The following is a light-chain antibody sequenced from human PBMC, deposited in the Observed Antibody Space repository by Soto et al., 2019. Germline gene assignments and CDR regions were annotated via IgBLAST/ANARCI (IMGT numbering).Light chain of an antibody. CDR2: NDD. CDR3: AAWDDNLNGWV. J-gene: IGLJ3*02. CDR1: SSNIGDNS. V-gene: IGLV1-44*01. Sequence: QSVLTQPPSASGTPGQRVTISCPGSSSNIGDNSVSWYQQLPGTAPKVLIYNDDQRPSGVPDRFSGSKSGTSASLAISGLQSEDEADYYCAAWDDNLNGWVFGGGTQLTVL.